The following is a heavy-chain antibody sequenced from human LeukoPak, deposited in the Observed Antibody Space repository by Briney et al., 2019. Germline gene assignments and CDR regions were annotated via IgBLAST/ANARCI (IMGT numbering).Heavy chain of an antibody. Sequence: GGSLRLSCAASGFSFSSYGMSWVRQAPGKGLEWVSAITGSTRSTYYTDSVKGRFTISRDNAKNSLYLQMNSLRAEDTAVYYCARAAGRSGFFDYWGQGTLVTVSS. J-gene: IGHJ4*02. CDR1: GFSFSSYG. V-gene: IGHV3-21*01. CDR3: ARAAGRSGFFDY. CDR2: ITGSTRST.